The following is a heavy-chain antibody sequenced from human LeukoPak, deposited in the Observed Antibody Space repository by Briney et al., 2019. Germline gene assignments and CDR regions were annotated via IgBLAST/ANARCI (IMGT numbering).Heavy chain of an antibody. Sequence: SETLSLTCTVSGDSISSNNYYWGWIRQSPGKGLEWIGSIYYTGRTYYNPSLKSRVTISVDTSKNRLSLKLSSVTAADTAVYYCARLAVAGGLDYWGQGTLVTVSS. CDR1: GDSISSNNYY. J-gene: IGHJ4*02. CDR2: IYYTGRT. D-gene: IGHD6-19*01. V-gene: IGHV4-39*07. CDR3: ARLAVAGGLDY.